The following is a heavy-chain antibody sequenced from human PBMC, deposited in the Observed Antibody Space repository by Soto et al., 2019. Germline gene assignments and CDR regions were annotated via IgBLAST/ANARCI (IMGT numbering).Heavy chain of an antibody. CDR2: IYYSGSS. CDR1: GGSISTGGYY. CDR3: ARGLSVTLFDN. V-gene: IGHV4-31*03. J-gene: IGHJ4*02. D-gene: IGHD4-17*01. Sequence: QVQLQESGPGLVTPSQTLSLTCTVSGGSISTGGYYWTWIRLHPGKGLEWIGYIYYSGSSYYNPSLKSRVTLSVDTSKNQFSLKLSSLTAADTAVYYCARGLSVTLFDNSGQGTLVTVSS.